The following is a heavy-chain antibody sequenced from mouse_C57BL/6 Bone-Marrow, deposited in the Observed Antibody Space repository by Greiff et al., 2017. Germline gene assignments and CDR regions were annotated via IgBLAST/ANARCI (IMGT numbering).Heavy chain of an antibody. Sequence: VKLMESGPELVKPGASVKLSCKASGYTFTRYDINWVKQRPGQGLAWIGWIYPRDGSTKYNEKFKGKATLTVDTSSSTAYMELHSLTSEDSAVYFCARLEFDGSSGDWYFDVWGTGTTVTVSS. CDR2: IYPRDGST. J-gene: IGHJ1*03. V-gene: IGHV1-85*01. D-gene: IGHD1-1*01. CDR3: ARLEFDGSSGDWYFDV. CDR1: GYTFTRYD.